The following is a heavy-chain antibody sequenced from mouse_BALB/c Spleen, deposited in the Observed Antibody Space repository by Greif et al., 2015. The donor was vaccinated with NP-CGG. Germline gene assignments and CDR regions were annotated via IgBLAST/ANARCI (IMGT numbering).Heavy chain of an antibody. V-gene: IGHV5-9-3*01. CDR1: GFTFSSYA. Sequence: EVQLVESGGGLVKPGGSLKLSCAASGFTFSSYAMSWVRQTPEKRLEWVATISSGGSYTYYPDSVKGRFTISRDNAKNTLCLQMSSLRSEDTAMYYCARHEDYYGSSSSLGGWGQGTTLTVSS. D-gene: IGHD1-1*01. J-gene: IGHJ2*01. CDR2: ISSGGSYT. CDR3: ARHEDYYGSSSSLGG.